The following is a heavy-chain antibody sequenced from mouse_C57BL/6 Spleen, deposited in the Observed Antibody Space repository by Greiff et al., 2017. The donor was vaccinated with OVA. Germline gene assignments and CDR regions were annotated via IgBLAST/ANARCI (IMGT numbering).Heavy chain of an antibody. Sequence: QVQLQQSGAELVKPGASVKMSCKASGYTFTSYWITWVKQRPGQGLEWIGDIYPGSGSTNYNEKFKSKATLTVDTSSSTAYMQLSSLTSEDSAVYYCAREAQATAWFAYWGQGTLVTVSA. J-gene: IGHJ3*01. D-gene: IGHD3-2*02. CDR3: AREAQATAWFAY. V-gene: IGHV1-55*01. CDR2: IYPGSGST. CDR1: GYTFTSYW.